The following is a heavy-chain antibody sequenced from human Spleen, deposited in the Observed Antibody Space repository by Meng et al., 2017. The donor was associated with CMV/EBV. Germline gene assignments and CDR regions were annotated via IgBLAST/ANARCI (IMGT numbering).Heavy chain of an antibody. CDR1: GGSFSGYY. D-gene: IGHD3-3*01. CDR2: INNSGST. J-gene: IGHJ6*02. CDR3: ARGRITMFGVVHMDV. Sequence: SETLSLTCAVYGGSFSGYYWSWIRQPPGKGLEWIGEINNSGSTNYNPTLKSRVTISVDTSKNQFSLKLSSVTAADTAVYYCARGRITMFGVVHMDVWGQGTTVTVSS. V-gene: IGHV4-34*01.